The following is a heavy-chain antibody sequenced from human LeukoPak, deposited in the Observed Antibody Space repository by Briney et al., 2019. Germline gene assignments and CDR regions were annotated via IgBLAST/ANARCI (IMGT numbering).Heavy chain of an antibody. Sequence: GGSLRLSCAASGFPFSSYSMSWVRQAPGKGLELVLSITSSSAYIFYPYSVKGRFTTSSNNAKNSLYQQMNRLTAEDTTVYYCAREPTTVSPPGWGQGTLVTVSS. V-gene: IGHV3-21*01. CDR1: GFPFSSYS. CDR2: ITSSSAYI. D-gene: IGHD4-11*01. CDR3: AREPTTVSPPG. J-gene: IGHJ4*02.